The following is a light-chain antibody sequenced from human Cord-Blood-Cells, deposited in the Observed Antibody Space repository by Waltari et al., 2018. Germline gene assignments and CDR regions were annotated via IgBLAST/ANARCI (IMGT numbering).Light chain of an antibody. CDR1: SSDVGGYNY. CDR3: SSDTGSSTLVV. Sequence: QSALTQPASVSGSPGQSITISCPGTSSDVGGYNYVSWYQQHPGKAPKLMLYEVSNRPSELSNRFSGAKAGNTASLTISGLQAEDEADYYCSSDTGSSTLVVFGGGTKLTVL. J-gene: IGLJ2*01. V-gene: IGLV2-14*01. CDR2: EVS.